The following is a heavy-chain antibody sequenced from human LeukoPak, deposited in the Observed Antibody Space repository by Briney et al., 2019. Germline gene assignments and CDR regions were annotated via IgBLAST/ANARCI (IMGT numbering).Heavy chain of an antibody. J-gene: IGHJ4*02. D-gene: IGHD5-18*01. CDR2: IYYSGST. V-gene: IGHV4-39*07. Sequence: SETLSLTCTVSGGSISSSSYYWGWIRQPPGKGLEWIGSIYYSGSTNYNPSLKSRITISVDTSKNQFSLKLSSVTAADTTIYYCARSRMNTADFDSWGQGALVTVSS. CDR1: GGSISSSSYY. CDR3: ARSRMNTADFDS.